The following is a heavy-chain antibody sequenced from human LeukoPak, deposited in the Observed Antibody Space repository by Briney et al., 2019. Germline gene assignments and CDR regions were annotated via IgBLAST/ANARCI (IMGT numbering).Heavy chain of an antibody. CDR1: GFTFSSYW. D-gene: IGHD4-11*01. CDR3: ALFNLQRDGDYMDV. Sequence: PGGSLRLSCAASGFTFSSYWMHWVRQAPGKGLVWVSRINSDGSSTNYADSVMGRFTISRDNARNTLYLQMNSLRAEDTAVYYCALFNLQRDGDYMDVWGKGTTVTVSS. CDR2: INSDGSST. J-gene: IGHJ6*03. V-gene: IGHV3-74*01.